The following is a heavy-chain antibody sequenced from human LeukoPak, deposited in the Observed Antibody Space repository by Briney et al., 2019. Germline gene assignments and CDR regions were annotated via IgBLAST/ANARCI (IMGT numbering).Heavy chain of an antibody. J-gene: IGHJ4*02. CDR3: ARDSGSGYYSFFDY. Sequence: GRSLSLSCAASGFTFSSYGMHWVRHAPGKGLEWVAVIWYDGSNNYYADSVKGRFTISRDNSKNTLYLQMNSLRAEDTAVYYCARDSGSGYYSFFDYWGQGTLVTVSS. D-gene: IGHD3-22*01. CDR1: GFTFSSYG. V-gene: IGHV3-33*01. CDR2: IWYDGSNN.